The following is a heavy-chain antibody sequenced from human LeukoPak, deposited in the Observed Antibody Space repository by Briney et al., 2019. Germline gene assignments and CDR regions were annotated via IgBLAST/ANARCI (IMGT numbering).Heavy chain of an antibody. CDR2: MKPNSGNT. CDR1: GYTFTSYD. J-gene: IGHJ6*02. D-gene: IGHD5-12*01. V-gene: IGHV1-8*01. Sequence: ASVKVSCKASGYTFTSYDINWVRQATGQGLEWMGWMKPNSGNTGYAQKFQGRVTMTRNTSISTAYMELSSLRSEDTAVYYCARSGYDFDYYYYYGMDVWGQGTTVTVSS. CDR3: ARSGYDFDYYYYYGMDV.